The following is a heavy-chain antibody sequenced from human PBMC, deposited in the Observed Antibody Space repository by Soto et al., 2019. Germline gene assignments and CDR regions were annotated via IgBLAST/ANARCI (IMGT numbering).Heavy chain of an antibody. CDR3: ARESSGFYYFDY. D-gene: IGHD6-25*01. CDR2: ISYDGSNK. Sequence: GGSLRLSCAASGFTFSSYAMHWVRQAPGKGLEWVAVISYDGSNKYYADSVKGRFTISRDNSRNTLYLQMNSLRAEDTAVYYCARESSGFYYFDYWGQGTLVTVS. CDR1: GFTFSSYA. J-gene: IGHJ4*02. V-gene: IGHV3-30-3*01.